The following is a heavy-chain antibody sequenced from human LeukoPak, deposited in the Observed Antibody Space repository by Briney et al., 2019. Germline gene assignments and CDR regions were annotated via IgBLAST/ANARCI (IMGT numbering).Heavy chain of an antibody. CDR1: GGTFSSHA. J-gene: IGHJ4*02. D-gene: IGHD5-12*01. Sequence: SVKVSCKASGGTFSSHAISWVRQAPGQGLEWMGGIIPIFGTANYAQKFQGRVTITADESTSTAYMELSSLRSEDTAVYYCASGVATIPSPFDYWGQGILATVSS. CDR3: ASGVATIPSPFDY. CDR2: IIPIFGTA. V-gene: IGHV1-69*13.